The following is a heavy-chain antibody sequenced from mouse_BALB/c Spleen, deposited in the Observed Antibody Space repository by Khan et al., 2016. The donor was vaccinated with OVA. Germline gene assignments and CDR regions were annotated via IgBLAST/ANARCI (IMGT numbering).Heavy chain of an antibody. CDR1: GYTFTSYW. J-gene: IGHJ4*01. D-gene: IGHD1-1*01. CDR3: TRSNYDGSSLYAMDY. V-gene: IGHV1S41*01. CDR2: IGPGSGST. Sequence: DLVKPGASVKLSCKASGYTFTSYWINWIKQRPGQGLEWIGQIGPGSGSTYYNEMFKGKATLTIDTSSSTVYIQLSSLSSEDSAVYFCTRSNYDGSSLYAMDYWGQGTSVTVSS.